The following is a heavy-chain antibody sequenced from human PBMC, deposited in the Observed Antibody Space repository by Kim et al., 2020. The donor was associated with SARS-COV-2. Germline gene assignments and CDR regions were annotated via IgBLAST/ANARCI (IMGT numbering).Heavy chain of an antibody. D-gene: IGHD3-10*01. CDR1: GFTFSSYS. V-gene: IGHV3-21*01. CDR2: ISSSSYI. Sequence: GGSLRLSCAASGFTFSSYSMNWVRQAPGKGLKWVSSISSSSYIYYADSVKGRFTISRDNAKNSLYLQMNSLRAEDTAVYYCARAPGFGESNGNYWGQGTLVTVSS. CDR3: ARAPGFGESNGNY. J-gene: IGHJ4*02.